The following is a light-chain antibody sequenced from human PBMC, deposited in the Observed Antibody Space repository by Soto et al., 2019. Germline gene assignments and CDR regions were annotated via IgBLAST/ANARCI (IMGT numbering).Light chain of an antibody. CDR3: QHYNSSSEA. J-gene: IGKJ1*01. V-gene: IGKV1-5*03. CDR1: QSISSW. Sequence: DIQMTQSPSTLAASVGDRVTITCRASQSISSWLAWYQQKRGKAPKIXIYKASTLKSGVLSRFSGSGSGTEFTLTISSLQPDDFATYYCQHYNSSSEAFGQGTKVDIK. CDR2: KAS.